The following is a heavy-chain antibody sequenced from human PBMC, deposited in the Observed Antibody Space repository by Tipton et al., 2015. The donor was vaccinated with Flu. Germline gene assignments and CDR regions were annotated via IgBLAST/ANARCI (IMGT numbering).Heavy chain of an antibody. CDR3: AREREDGADALYFFDF. CDR2: IHRYETT. V-gene: IGHV4-38-2*02. J-gene: IGHJ4*02. D-gene: IGHD5-24*01. Sequence: TLSLTCSVSGDSIGSDYYWGWIRQPPGKGLEWLATIHRYETTDYNPSLKSRVTISLDTSKNQFSLRLSSVTAADTAIYFCAREREDGADALYFFDFWGQGALVTVSS. CDR1: GDSIGSDYY.